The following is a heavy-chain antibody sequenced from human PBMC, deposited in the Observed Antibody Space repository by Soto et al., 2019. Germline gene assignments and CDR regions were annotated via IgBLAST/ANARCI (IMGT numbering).Heavy chain of an antibody. CDR3: ARQGFGPLHGLVDV. Sequence: QVQLQESGPGLVKPSETLSLSCTVSGGSISSYYWSWFRQSPGKRMEWIGYVHHSWGSSYNPSLRSSVAISLDTSKSQFALKVTSVTATDTAVYYCARQGFGPLHGLVDVWGQGTTVTVSS. CDR2: VHHSWGS. J-gene: IGHJ6*02. D-gene: IGHD3-10*01. CDR1: GGSISSYY. V-gene: IGHV4-59*08.